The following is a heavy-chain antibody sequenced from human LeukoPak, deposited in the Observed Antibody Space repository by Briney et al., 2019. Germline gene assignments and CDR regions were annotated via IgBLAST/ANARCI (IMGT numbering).Heavy chain of an antibody. CDR3: ASAPYGSGTFLDY. CDR2: IWYDGSDK. J-gene: IGHJ4*02. CDR1: GFTFSSYG. Sequence: GRSLRLSCAASGFTFSSYGMHWVRQAPGKGLEWVAVIWYDGSDKYSADSVKGRFTISRGNSKNTLYLQMNSLRAEDTAVYYCASAPYGSGTFLDYWGQGTLVTVSS. V-gene: IGHV3-33*01. D-gene: IGHD3-10*01.